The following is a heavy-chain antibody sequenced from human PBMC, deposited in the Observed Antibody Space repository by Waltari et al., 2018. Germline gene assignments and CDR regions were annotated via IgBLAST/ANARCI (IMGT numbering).Heavy chain of an antibody. V-gene: IGHV3-53*04. CDR1: VFTVSSNY. CDR2: IYSGGST. J-gene: IGHJ1*01. D-gene: IGHD6-19*01. Sequence: EVQLVESGGGLVQPGGSLRLPCAASVFTVSSNYLTWVRQAPGKGLEWVSVIYSGGSTYYADSVKGRFTISRHNSKNTLYLQMNSLRAEDTAVYYCARDTAWLYFQHWGQGTLSPSPQ. CDR3: ARDTAWLYFQH.